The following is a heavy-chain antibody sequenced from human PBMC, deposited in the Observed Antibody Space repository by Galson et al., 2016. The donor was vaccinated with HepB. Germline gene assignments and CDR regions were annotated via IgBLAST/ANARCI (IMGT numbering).Heavy chain of an antibody. Sequence: SETLSLTCGVYCESFSTYYWSWIRQSPGMGLEWIGEIAHSGSTNYNPSLKSRVSISVDTSKNQYSLRLSSVTAADTAVYYCTRTGYWYGLDVWGQGTTVTVSS. CDR2: IAHSGST. J-gene: IGHJ6*02. V-gene: IGHV4-34*01. CDR3: TRTGYWYGLDV. CDR1: CESFSTYY.